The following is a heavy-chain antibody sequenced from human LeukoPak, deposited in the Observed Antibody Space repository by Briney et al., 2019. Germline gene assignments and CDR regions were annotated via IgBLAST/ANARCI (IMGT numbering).Heavy chain of an antibody. Sequence: GGSLRLSCAASGFTFSIYEMNWVRQAPGKGLEWVSGINWNGGSTGYADSVEGRFTISRDNAKNSQYLQMNSLRVEDTALYYCARAQTYGDSRLLLDYWGQGTLVTVSS. J-gene: IGHJ4*02. D-gene: IGHD2-21*02. CDR2: INWNGGST. CDR1: GFTFSIYE. V-gene: IGHV3-20*04. CDR3: ARAQTYGDSRLLLDY.